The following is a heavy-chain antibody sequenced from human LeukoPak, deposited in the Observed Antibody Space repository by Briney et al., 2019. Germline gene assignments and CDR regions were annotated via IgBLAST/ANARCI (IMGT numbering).Heavy chain of an antibody. CDR1: GSDFEDYA. J-gene: IGHJ6*02. CDR3: AKARLMAAPFYYYGMDV. Sequence: GGSLRLFCAASGSDFEDYAIHWVRQVPGKGLEWVSGISWNSGAKAYADSVRGRFTISRDNAKNSLYLQMNSLRGEDTALYYCAKARLMAAPFYYYGMDVWGPGTTVTVSS. D-gene: IGHD5-24*01. CDR2: ISWNSGAK. V-gene: IGHV3-9*01.